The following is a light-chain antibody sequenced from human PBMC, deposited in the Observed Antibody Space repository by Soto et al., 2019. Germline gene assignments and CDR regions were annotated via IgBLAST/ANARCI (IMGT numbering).Light chain of an antibody. CDR1: QSISSY. Sequence: DIQMTQSPSSLSASVGDIVTITCRASQSISSYLNWHQQKPGKAPKLLIYAASSLQSGVPSRFSGSGSGTDSTLTISSLQPEDFATYYCQQSYSTPLTFGGGTKVDIK. CDR2: AAS. V-gene: IGKV1-39*01. J-gene: IGKJ4*01. CDR3: QQSYSTPLT.